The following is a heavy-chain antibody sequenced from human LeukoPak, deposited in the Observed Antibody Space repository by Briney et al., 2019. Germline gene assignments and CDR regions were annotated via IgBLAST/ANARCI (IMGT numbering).Heavy chain of an antibody. CDR1: GGSFSGYY. V-gene: IGHV4-34*01. Sequence: SETLSLTCAVYGGSFSGYYWSWIRQPPGKGLEWSGEINHSGSTNYNPSLKSRVTISVDTSKNQFSLKLSSVTAAGTAVYYCARDGGYSYGFYYYYYGMDVWGQGTTVTVSS. D-gene: IGHD5-18*01. CDR3: ARDGGYSYGFYYYYYGMDV. CDR2: INHSGST. J-gene: IGHJ6*02.